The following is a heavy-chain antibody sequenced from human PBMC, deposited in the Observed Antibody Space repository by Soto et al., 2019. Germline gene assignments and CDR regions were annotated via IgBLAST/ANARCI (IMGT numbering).Heavy chain of an antibody. J-gene: IGHJ5*02. CDR2: INHSGST. CDR3: ARGRPASSTGCWFDP. D-gene: IGHD2-2*01. Sequence: QVQLQQWGAGLLKPSETLSLTCAVYGGSFSGYYWSWIRQPPGKGLEWIGEINHSGSTNYNPSLKTRLTISVDTSKNQFSLKLSSVTAADTAVYYCARGRPASSTGCWFDPWGQGTLVTVSS. CDR1: GGSFSGYY. V-gene: IGHV4-34*01.